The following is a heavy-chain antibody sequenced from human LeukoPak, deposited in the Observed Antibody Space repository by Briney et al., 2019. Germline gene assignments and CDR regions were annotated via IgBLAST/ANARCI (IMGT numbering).Heavy chain of an antibody. J-gene: IGHJ4*02. D-gene: IGHD3-10*01. V-gene: IGHV3-21*04. CDR1: GFTFSSYS. CDR3: AKEDGYGSLFRGFDY. CDR2: ISTSSSYI. Sequence: GGSLRLSCAASGFTFSSYSMNWVRQAPGKGLEWVSSISTSSSYIYYADSVKGRFTISRDNSKNTLYLQMNSLRAEDTAVYYCAKEDGYGSLFRGFDYWGQGTLVTVSS.